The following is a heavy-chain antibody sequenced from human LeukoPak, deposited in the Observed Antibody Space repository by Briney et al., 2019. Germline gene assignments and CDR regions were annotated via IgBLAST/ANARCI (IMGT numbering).Heavy chain of an antibody. CDR2: MNPNSGNT. D-gene: IGHD3-22*01. CDR1: GYTFTSYD. J-gene: IGHJ3*02. CDR3: ARGVVVISAFDI. Sequence: ASVKVSCKASGYTFTSYDINWVRQATGQGLEWMGWMNPNSGNTGYAQKFQGRVTMTRDTSISTAYMELSRLRSDDTAVYYCARGVVVISAFDIWGQGTLVTVSS. V-gene: IGHV1-8*02.